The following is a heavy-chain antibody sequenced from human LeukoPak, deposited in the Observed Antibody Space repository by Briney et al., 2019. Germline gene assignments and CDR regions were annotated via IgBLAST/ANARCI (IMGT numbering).Heavy chain of an antibody. V-gene: IGHV4-61*02. CDR2: IYTSGST. CDR3: ARVEKTTFYYYMDV. CDR1: GGSIRSGTYY. D-gene: IGHD2/OR15-2a*01. Sequence: SETLSLTCNVSGGSIRSGTYYWSWIRQPAGQGLEWIGRIYTSGSTDYNPSLKSRVTISVDTSKNQFSLNLNSVTAADTAVYYCARVEKTTFYYYMDVWGRGTTVTVSS. J-gene: IGHJ6*03.